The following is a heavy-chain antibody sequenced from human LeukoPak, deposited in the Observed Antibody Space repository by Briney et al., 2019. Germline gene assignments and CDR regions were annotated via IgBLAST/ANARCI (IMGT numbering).Heavy chain of an antibody. CDR3: TTARGSDLQYFQH. Sequence: GGSLRLSCAASGFTFSSYSMNWVRQAPGKGLEWVSYISSSSSTIYYADSVKGRFTTSRDNAKNSLYLQMNSLKTEDTAVYYCTTARGSDLQYFQHWGLGTLVTVSS. CDR1: GFTFSSYS. V-gene: IGHV3-48*01. J-gene: IGHJ1*01. CDR2: ISSSSSTI. D-gene: IGHD1-26*01.